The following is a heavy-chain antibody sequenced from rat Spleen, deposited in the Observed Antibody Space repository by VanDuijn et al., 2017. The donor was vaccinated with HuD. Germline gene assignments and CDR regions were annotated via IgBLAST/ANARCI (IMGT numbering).Heavy chain of an antibody. CDR1: GINFSNYY. D-gene: IGHD4-4*01. CDR3: ARRGNSVFWNFDF. Sequence: EVQLVESGGGSVQPGRSMKLSCAASGINFSNYYMAWVRQAPTKGLEWVASISNDGGNAYYRDSVKGRFTISRDNAKNTLYLQMDSLRSEDTATYYCARRGNSVFWNFDFWGPGTMVSVSS. V-gene: IGHV5-25*01. CDR2: ISNDGGNA. J-gene: IGHJ1*01.